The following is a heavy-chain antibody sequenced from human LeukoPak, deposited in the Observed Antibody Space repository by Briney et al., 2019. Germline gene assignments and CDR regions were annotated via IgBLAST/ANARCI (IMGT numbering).Heavy chain of an antibody. CDR2: ISHDGSDK. CDR3: ARDAGWLRFYWYFDL. V-gene: IGHV3-30*03. D-gene: IGHD5-24*01. J-gene: IGHJ2*01. CDR1: GFTFSSYG. Sequence: GRSLRLSCAVSGFTFSSYGMHWVRQAPGKGLEWVAVISHDGSDKYYADSVKGRFTISRDNSKNTVFLGMNSLRSEDTALYLCARDAGWLRFYWYFDLWGRGTLVAVSS.